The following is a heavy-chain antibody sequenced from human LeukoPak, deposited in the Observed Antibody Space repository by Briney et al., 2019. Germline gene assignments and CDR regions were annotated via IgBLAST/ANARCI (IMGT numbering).Heavy chain of an antibody. CDR3: TRHTERGAD. V-gene: IGHV3-73*01. CDR2: IRTKPNNYAT. CDR1: GFTFSDSS. D-gene: IGHD4/OR15-4a*01. Sequence: GGSLRLSCAVSGFTFSDSSMPWVRQASGKGLEWVGRIRTKPNNYATLYAASVKGRFTISRDDSKNTAYLQMNGLKTEDTAVYYCTRHTERGADWGQGTLVTVSS. J-gene: IGHJ4*02.